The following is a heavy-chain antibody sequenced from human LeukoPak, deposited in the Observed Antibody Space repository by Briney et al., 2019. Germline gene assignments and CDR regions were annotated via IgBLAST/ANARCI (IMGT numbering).Heavy chain of an antibody. D-gene: IGHD2-21*02. CDR2: IYSGGST. V-gene: IGHV3-53*05. CDR3: ARDRIVVVTAIPYYYGMDV. CDR1: GFTVSSNY. Sequence: PGGSLRLSCAASGFTVSSNYMSWVRQAPGKGLEWVSVIYSGGSTYYADSVKGRFTISRDNSKNTLYLQMNSLRAEDTAVYYCARDRIVVVTAIPYYYGMDVWGQGTTVTVSS. J-gene: IGHJ6*02.